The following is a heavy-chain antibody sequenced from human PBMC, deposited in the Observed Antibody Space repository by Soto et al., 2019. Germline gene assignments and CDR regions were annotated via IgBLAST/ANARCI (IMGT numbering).Heavy chain of an antibody. CDR3: ARHEQGERPPDYGDYNTIYYYYYGMDV. V-gene: IGHV4-34*01. CDR2: INHSGST. CDR1: GGSFSGYY. Sequence: SETLSLTCAVYGGSFSGYYWTWIRQPPGTGLEWIGEINHSGSTNYNPSLKSRVTISVDTSKNQFSLKLSSVTAADTAVYYCARHEQGERPPDYGDYNTIYYYYYGMDVWGQGTTVTVS. D-gene: IGHD4-17*01. J-gene: IGHJ6*02.